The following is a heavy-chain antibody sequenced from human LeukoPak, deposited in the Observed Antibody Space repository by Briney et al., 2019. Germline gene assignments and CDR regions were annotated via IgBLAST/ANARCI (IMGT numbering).Heavy chain of an antibody. CDR3: ANMAVPA. CDR2: IYRHGGT. D-gene: IGHD2/OR15-2a*01. J-gene: IGHJ5*02. V-gene: IGHV3-66*01. CDR1: GFTVSTNY. Sequence: GGSLRLSCAASGFTVSTNYVSWVRQAPGKGLEWVSVIYRHGGTAYADSVQGRFTISRDNAKDTLYLQMNSLRAEDTAVYYCANMAVPALGQGTLVTVSS.